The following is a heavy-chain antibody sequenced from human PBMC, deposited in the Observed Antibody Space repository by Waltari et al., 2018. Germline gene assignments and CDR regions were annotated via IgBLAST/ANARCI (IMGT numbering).Heavy chain of an antibody. CDR3: ARFEGAQIGYCTTTSCYCDY. V-gene: IGHV1-18*01. D-gene: IGHD2-2*01. CDR2: ISAYNGNT. J-gene: IGHJ4*02. CDR1: GYTFTNFA. Sequence: QVQLMQSGAEVKKPGASVKVYCKASGYTFTNFAVSWVRQAPGQGPEWMGWISAYNGNTQYADNFQDRVSMTTDTSTSTAYMELRSLRSDDTALYYCARFEGAQIGYCTTTSCYCDYWGQGTLVTVSS.